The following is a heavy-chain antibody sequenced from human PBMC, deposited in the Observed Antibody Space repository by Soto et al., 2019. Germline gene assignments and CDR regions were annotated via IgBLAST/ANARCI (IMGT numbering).Heavy chain of an antibody. J-gene: IGHJ4*02. CDR3: ARGGAGRPDY. V-gene: IGHV3-48*02. CDR2: ISSGTPTT. Sequence: EVNLVNSGGGLVQPGGSLRLSCAASGFTFSSYGMNWVRQAPGKGLEWISYISSGTPTTNYADSVKGRFTISRDNAKSSLYLQLNSLRDDDTAVYYCARGGAGRPDYWGQGTLVIVSS. D-gene: IGHD6-13*01. CDR1: GFTFSSYG.